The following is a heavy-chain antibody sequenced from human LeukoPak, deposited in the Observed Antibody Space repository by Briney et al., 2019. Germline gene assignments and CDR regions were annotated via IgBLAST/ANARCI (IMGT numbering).Heavy chain of an antibody. CDR2: INHSGST. CDR1: GGSFSGYY. V-gene: IGHV4-34*01. D-gene: IGHD6-6*01. Sequence: SETLSLTCAVYGGSFSGYYWSWIRQPPGKGLEWIGEINHSGSTNYNPSLKSRVTTSVDTSKNQFSLKLSSVTAADTAVYYCARGRRYSISSNWFDPWGQGTLVTVSS. J-gene: IGHJ5*02. CDR3: ARGRRYSISSNWFDP.